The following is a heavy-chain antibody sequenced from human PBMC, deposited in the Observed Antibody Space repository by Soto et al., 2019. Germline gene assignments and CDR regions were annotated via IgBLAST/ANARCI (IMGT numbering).Heavy chain of an antibody. CDR1: GFTFSSYS. D-gene: IGHD3-10*01. V-gene: IGHV3-21*01. J-gene: IGHJ4*01. CDR3: ARGYYGSGSYYNVVPY. Sequence: LSSAASGFTFSSYSMNWVRQAPGKGLEWVSSISSSSSYIYYADSVKGRFTISRDNAKNSLYLQMNSLRAEDTAVYYCARGYYGSGSYYNVVPYWGHGTLVTVSS. CDR2: ISSSSSYI.